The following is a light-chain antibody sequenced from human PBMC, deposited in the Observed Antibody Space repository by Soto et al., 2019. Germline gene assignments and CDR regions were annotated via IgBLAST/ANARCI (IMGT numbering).Light chain of an antibody. CDR1: SSDVGGYNY. J-gene: IGLJ1*01. V-gene: IGLV2-11*01. CDR3: CSYAGRYTYV. Sequence: QSALTQSRSVSGSPGQSVTISCSGTSSDVGGYNYVSWYQQYPGKAPKLMIYDVSKRPSGVPDRFSGSKSGNTASLTITGLQDADEADYYCCSYAGRYTYVFGTGTKLTVL. CDR2: DVS.